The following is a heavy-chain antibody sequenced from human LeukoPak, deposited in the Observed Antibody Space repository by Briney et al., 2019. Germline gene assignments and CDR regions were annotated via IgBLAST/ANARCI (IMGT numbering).Heavy chain of an antibody. CDR2: VYYSGST. J-gene: IGHJ4*02. Sequence: SETLSLTCTVSGGSVNNYYWGWIRQPPGMGLDWIGIVYYSGSTYYNPSLKSRVTISVDTSKNQFSLRLNSVTAADTSVYYCARNILPRRAGRLVFGDLLHFFDYWGQGTLVTVSS. CDR3: ARNILPRRAGRLVFGDLLHFFDY. D-gene: IGHD3-10*01. CDR1: GGSVNNYY. V-gene: IGHV4-39*01.